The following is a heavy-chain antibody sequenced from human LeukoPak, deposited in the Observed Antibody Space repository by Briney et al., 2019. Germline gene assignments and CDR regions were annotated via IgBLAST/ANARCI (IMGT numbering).Heavy chain of an antibody. J-gene: IGHJ5*02. CDR1: GFTFSSYS. CDR2: ISSSSSYI. V-gene: IGHV3-21*01. D-gene: IGHD6-19*01. Sequence: GGSLRLSCAASGFTFSSYSMTWVRQAPGKGLEWVSSISSSSSYIYYADSVKGRFTISRDNAKNSLYLQMNSLRAEDTAVYYCEAVAPLQLEPGFDPWGQGTLVTVSS. CDR3: EAVAPLQLEPGFDP.